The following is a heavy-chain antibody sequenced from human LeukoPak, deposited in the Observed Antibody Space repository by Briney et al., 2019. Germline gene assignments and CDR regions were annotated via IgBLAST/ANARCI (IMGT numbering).Heavy chain of an antibody. CDR3: ARLPATLAYFDY. V-gene: IGHV4-39*01. J-gene: IGHJ4*02. Sequence: PSETLSLTCTVSGVSISSSSYYWGWIRQPPGKGLECVGTIYYSGSTPYNPSLKSRVTISVDTSKKQFSLRLSSVTAADTAVYYCARLPATLAYFDYWGQGTLVTVSS. D-gene: IGHD5-18*01. CDR1: GVSISSSSYY. CDR2: IYYSGST.